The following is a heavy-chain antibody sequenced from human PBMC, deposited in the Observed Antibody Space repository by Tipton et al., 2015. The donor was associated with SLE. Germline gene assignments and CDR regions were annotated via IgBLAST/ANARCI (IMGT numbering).Heavy chain of an antibody. V-gene: IGHV3-30*04. Sequence: SLRLSCAASGFTFSAYPMHWVRQAPGKGLEWVAVISHDGSNQYYADSVKGRFTISRDNSKNTLYLQMHSLRPEDTAVYYCARDVVGTTEVLDYWGQGTLVTVSP. CDR2: ISHDGSNQ. CDR3: ARDVVGTTEVLDY. J-gene: IGHJ4*02. CDR1: GFTFSAYP. D-gene: IGHD1-26*01.